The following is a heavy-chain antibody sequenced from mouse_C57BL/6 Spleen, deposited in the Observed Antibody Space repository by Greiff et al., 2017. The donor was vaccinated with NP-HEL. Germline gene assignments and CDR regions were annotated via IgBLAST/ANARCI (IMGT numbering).Heavy chain of an antibody. CDR2: IHPNSGST. D-gene: IGHD2-2*01. V-gene: IGHV1-64*01. CDR3: AREGLRSWGDY. CDR1: GYTFTSYW. J-gene: IGHJ2*01. Sequence: VQLQQSGAELVKPGASVKLSCKASGYTFTSYWMHWVKQRPGQGLEWIGMIHPNSGSTNYNEKFKSKATLTVDKSSSTAYMQLSSLTSEDSAVYSCAREGLRSWGDYWGQGTTLTVSS.